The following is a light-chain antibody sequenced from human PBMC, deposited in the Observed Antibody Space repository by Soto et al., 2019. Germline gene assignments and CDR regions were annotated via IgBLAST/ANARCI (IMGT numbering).Light chain of an antibody. CDR3: QAWDSSTVV. CDR2: QDT. J-gene: IGLJ2*01. V-gene: IGLV3-1*01. CDR1: KLGDKY. Sequence: SYELTQQPSVSVSPGQTASITCSGDKLGDKYACWYQQKPGQSPVLVIYQDTKRPSGIPERFSGSNSGNTATLTISGTQAMDEADYYCQAWDSSTVVVGGGTKLTVL.